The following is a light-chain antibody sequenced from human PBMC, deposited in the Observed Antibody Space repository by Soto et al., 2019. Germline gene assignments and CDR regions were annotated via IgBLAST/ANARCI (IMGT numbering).Light chain of an antibody. CDR3: QQYNIWPLWK. CDR1: ESVTSS. V-gene: IGKV3-15*01. Sequence: EIVMTHSPSTLSVSPGDRATLSFMASESVTSSLAWYQQKPGQPPRLLIYAASTRATDVPARFSGGGSETEFTLTISSLQSEDFAVYFCQQYNIWPLWKFGQGTKVDIK. CDR2: AAS. J-gene: IGKJ1*01.